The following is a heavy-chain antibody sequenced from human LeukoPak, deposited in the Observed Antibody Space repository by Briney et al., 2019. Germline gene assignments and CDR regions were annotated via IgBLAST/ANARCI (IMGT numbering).Heavy chain of an antibody. Sequence: PGGSLRLSCAASGFTVSSNYMSWVRQAPGKGLEWVSVIYSGGSTYYADSVKGRFTISRDNSKNTLYLQMNSLRAEDTAVYYCAKDGVDTAMLSGHDAFDIWGQGTMVTVSS. CDR2: IYSGGST. CDR1: GFTVSSNY. D-gene: IGHD5-18*01. J-gene: IGHJ3*02. V-gene: IGHV3-66*01. CDR3: AKDGVDTAMLSGHDAFDI.